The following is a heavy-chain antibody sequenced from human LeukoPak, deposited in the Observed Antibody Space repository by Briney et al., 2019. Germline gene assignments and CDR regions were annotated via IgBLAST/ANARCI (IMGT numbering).Heavy chain of an antibody. D-gene: IGHD3-3*01. V-gene: IGHV1-69*13. CDR1: GGTFSSYA. CDR3: ASRAYDFWSGYSAEYFQH. Sequence: SVKVSCKASGGTFSSYAISWVRQAPGQGLEWMGGIIPILGTANYAQKFQGRVTITADESTSTAYIELSSLRSEDTAVYYCASRAYDFWSGYSAEYFQHWGQGTLVTVSS. CDR2: IIPILGTA. J-gene: IGHJ1*01.